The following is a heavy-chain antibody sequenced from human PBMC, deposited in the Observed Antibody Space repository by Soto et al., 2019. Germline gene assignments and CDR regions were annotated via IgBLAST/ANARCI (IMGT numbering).Heavy chain of an antibody. J-gene: IGHJ6*03. D-gene: IGHD2-2*01. CDR3: AKCGSYCSSTSCYYYYMDV. CDR1: GSTFASFA. V-gene: IGHV3-23*01. Sequence: GGPRNSPLPPPGSTFASFAWSWAAQAPGRGLEGASLFSGSGGSTYYADSVKGRFTISRDNSKNTLYLQMNSLRAEDTAVYYCAKCGSYCSSTSCYYYYMDVWGKGTTVTVSS. CDR2: FSGSGGST.